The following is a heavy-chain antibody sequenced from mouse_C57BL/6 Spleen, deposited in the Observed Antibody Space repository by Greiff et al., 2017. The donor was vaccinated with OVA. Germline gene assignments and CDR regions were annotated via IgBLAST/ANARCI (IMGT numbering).Heavy chain of an antibody. Sequence: QVQLQQPGAELVMPGASVKLSCKASGYTFTSYWMHWVKQRPGQGLEWIGEIDPSDSYTNYNQKFKGKSTLTVDKSSSTAYMQLSSLTSEDSAVYYCARTGPLRRFDYWGQGTTLTVSS. D-gene: IGHD1-1*01. CDR3: ARTGPLRRFDY. CDR2: IDPSDSYT. CDR1: GYTFTSYW. J-gene: IGHJ2*01. V-gene: IGHV1-69*01.